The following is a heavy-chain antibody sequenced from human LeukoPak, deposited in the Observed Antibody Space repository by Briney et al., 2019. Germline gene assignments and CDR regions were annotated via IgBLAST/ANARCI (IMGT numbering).Heavy chain of an antibody. Sequence: PSQTLSLTCAVSSGSISSGGYSWSWIRQPPGKGLEWIGYIYHSGSTYYNPSLKSRVTISVDTSKNQFSLKLSSVTAADTAVYYCARVLGTLYGMDVWGQGTTVTVSS. J-gene: IGHJ6*02. CDR3: ARVLGTLYGMDV. CDR2: IYHSGST. V-gene: IGHV4-30-2*01. D-gene: IGHD1-1*01. CDR1: SGSISSGGYS.